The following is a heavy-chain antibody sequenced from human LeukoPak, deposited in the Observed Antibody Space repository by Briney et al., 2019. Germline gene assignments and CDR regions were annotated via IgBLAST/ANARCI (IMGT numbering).Heavy chain of an antibody. J-gene: IGHJ4*02. CDR1: GFTFIDYA. CDR3: ARATGYCCRTTCSFDS. Sequence: GGSLRLSCAASGFTFIDYAIHWVRQAPGKGLEYVSAISVGGDITYFANSVKGRFSASRDNVKNTVHLQMGSVRAEDMAVYFCARATGYCCRTTCSFDSGGPGTLVTVSP. V-gene: IGHV3-64*01. CDR2: ISVGGDIT. D-gene: IGHD2-2*01.